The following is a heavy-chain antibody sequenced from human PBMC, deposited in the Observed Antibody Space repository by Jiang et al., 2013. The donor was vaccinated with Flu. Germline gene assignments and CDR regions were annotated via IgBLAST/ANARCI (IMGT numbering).Heavy chain of an antibody. Sequence: RLSSCSLWFTVSSNYMSWVRQAPGKGLEWVSVIYSGGSTYYADSVKGRFTISRDISKNTVYLQMNSLRAEDTAVYYCAREKFGSGSYPFDYWGQGTLVTVSS. J-gene: IGHJ4*02. V-gene: IGHV3-53*01. CDR1: FTVSSNY. CDR2: IYSGGST. CDR3: AREKFGSGSYPFDY. D-gene: IGHD3-10*01.